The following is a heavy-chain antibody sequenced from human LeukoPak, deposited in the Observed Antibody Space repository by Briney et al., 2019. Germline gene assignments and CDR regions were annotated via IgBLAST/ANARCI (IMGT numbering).Heavy chain of an antibody. V-gene: IGHV4-59*01. CDR3: ARGFGQGLGYSYGYY. D-gene: IGHD5-18*01. Sequence: ASETLSLTCTVSGGSISNYYWSWIRQPPGKGLEWIGYIYYSGSTNYNPSLKSRVTISVDTSKISLKLSSVTAADTAVYYCARGFGQGLGYSYGYYWGQGTLVTVSS. J-gene: IGHJ4*02. CDR1: GGSISNYY. CDR2: IYYSGST.